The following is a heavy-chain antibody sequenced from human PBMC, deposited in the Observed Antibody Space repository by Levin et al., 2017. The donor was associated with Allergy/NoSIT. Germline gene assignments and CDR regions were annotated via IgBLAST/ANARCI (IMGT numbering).Heavy chain of an antibody. V-gene: IGHV3-30-3*01. D-gene: IGHD3-9*01. CDR1: GFTFNNYA. Sequence: GGSLRLSCAASGFTFNNYAMHWVRQAPGKGLEWVALASYDGSKKYYADSVKGRFTISRDNSKNTLYLQMNSLRAEDTAVYYCARSFLLRHFDWLLPFDYWGQGTLVTVSS. CDR3: ARSFLLRHFDWLLPFDY. J-gene: IGHJ4*02. CDR2: ASYDGSKK.